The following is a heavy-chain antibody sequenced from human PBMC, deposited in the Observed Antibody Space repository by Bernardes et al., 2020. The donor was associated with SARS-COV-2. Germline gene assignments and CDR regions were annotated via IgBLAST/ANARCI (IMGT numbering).Heavy chain of an antibody. J-gene: IGHJ4*02. CDR2: ISGSGDST. Sequence: GGSLRLSRAASGLTFSNYAMSWVRQAPGKGLEWVSAISGSGDSTYYADSVKGRFTISRDNSKNTLYLQMNSLRAEDTAIYYCAKGAGASGTYYSPYYFDYWGQGTLVTVSS. CDR1: GLTFSNYA. D-gene: IGHD1-26*01. CDR3: AKGAGASGTYYSPYYFDY. V-gene: IGHV3-23*01.